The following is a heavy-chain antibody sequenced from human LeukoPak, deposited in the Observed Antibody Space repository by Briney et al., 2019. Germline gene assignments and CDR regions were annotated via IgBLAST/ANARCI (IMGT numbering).Heavy chain of an antibody. CDR3: ARVSTIMTTYWFDP. V-gene: IGHV3-48*03. CDR2: ISSTGSTI. Sequence: GGSLRLSCAASGFTFSTSEMNWVRQAPGKGLEWVSYISSTGSTIYYADSVQGRFTISRDNTKKSLYLQMTGLRVEDTAIYHCARVSTIMTTYWFDPWGQGALVSVSS. CDR1: GFTFSTSE. J-gene: IGHJ5*02. D-gene: IGHD4-11*01.